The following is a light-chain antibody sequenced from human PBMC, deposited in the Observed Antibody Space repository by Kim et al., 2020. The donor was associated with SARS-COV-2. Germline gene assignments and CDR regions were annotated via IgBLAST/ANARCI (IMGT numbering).Light chain of an antibody. CDR1: SSDVGGYNY. Sequence: QSALTQPASVSGSPGQSITISCTGTSSDVGGYNYVSWYQQYPGKAPKLMIYDVSNRPSGVSNRFSGSKSGNTASLTISGLQAEDEADYYCGSYSSSSTYVFGAGTKFTVL. CDR2: DVS. J-gene: IGLJ1*01. CDR3: GSYSSSSTYV. V-gene: IGLV2-14*03.